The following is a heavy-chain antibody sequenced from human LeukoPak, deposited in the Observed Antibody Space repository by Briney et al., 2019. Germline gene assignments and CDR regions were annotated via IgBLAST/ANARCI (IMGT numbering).Heavy chain of an antibody. V-gene: IGHV4-34*01. Sequence: SETLSPTCAVYGGSFSGYYWSWIRQPPGKGLEWIGEINHSGSTNYNPSLKSRVTISVDTSKNQFSLKLSSVTAADTAVYYCARERSTARRVGYYYYMDVWGKGTTVTVSS. CDR3: ARERSTARRVGYYYYMDV. CDR1: GGSFSGYY. CDR2: INHSGST. D-gene: IGHD6-6*01. J-gene: IGHJ6*03.